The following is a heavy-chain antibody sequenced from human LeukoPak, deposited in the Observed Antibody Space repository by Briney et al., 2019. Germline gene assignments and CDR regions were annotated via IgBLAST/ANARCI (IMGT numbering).Heavy chain of an antibody. CDR2: ISGSGGST. CDR1: GFTFSSYG. J-gene: IGHJ3*02. Sequence: GGSLRLSCAASGFTFSSYGMSWVRQAPGKGLEWVSAISGSGGSTYYADSVKGRFTISRDNAKNSLYLQMNSLRAEDTAVYYCARATIDVGDAFDIWGQGTMVTVSS. D-gene: IGHD3-9*01. V-gene: IGHV3-23*01. CDR3: ARATIDVGDAFDI.